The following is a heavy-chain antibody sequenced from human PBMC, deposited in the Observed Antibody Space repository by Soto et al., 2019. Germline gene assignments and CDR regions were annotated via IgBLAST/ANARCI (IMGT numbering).Heavy chain of an antibody. Sequence: ASVKVSCKASGYTFTSYGISWVRQAPGQGLEWMGWISAYNGNTNYAQKLQGRVTMTTDTSTSTAYMELRSLRSDDTAVYYCARVAAAAARLFAFDIWGQGTMVTVSS. CDR1: GYTFTSYG. CDR3: ARVAAAAARLFAFDI. D-gene: IGHD6-6*01. J-gene: IGHJ3*02. V-gene: IGHV1-18*01. CDR2: ISAYNGNT.